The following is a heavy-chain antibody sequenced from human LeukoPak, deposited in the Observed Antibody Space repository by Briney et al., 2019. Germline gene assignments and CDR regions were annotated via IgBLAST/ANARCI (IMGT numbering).Heavy chain of an antibody. CDR3: ASPGVVGATDDAFDI. D-gene: IGHD1-26*01. CDR1: GYTFTAYY. Sequence: ASVKVSCKASGYTFTAYYMHWVRQAPGQGLEWMGWINPNSGDTNHVQKFQGRVTMTRDTSISTAYMELSRLRSDDTAVYYCASPGVVGATDDAFDIWGQGTMVTVSS. J-gene: IGHJ3*02. CDR2: INPNSGDT. V-gene: IGHV1-2*02.